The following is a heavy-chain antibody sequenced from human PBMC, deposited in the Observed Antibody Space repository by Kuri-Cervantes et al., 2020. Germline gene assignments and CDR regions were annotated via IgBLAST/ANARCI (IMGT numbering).Heavy chain of an antibody. CDR1: GYSISSGYY. D-gene: IGHD6-6*01. Sequence: GSLRLSCAVSGYSISSGYYWGWVRQPPGKGLEWIGSIYHSGNTYYNPSLKSRVTISVDKSKNQFSLNLNFVTAADTAVYFGARRVPGSSADYWGRGTLVTVSS. V-gene: IGHV4-38-2*01. CDR3: ARRVPGSSADY. J-gene: IGHJ4*02. CDR2: IYHSGNT.